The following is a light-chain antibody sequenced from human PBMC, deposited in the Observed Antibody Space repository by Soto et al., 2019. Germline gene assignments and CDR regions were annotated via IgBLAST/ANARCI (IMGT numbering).Light chain of an antibody. Sequence: ELVLTQSPGSLSLSPGERATLSCRASQSVRDSSLVWYQQKPGQAPRLLIYGASTRATGIPDRFSASGSGTDFTLTIGRLEPEDSAVYYCQQYGSSSWTFGQGTRVEIK. CDR3: QQYGSSSWT. V-gene: IGKV3-20*01. CDR1: QSVRDSS. J-gene: IGKJ1*01. CDR2: GAS.